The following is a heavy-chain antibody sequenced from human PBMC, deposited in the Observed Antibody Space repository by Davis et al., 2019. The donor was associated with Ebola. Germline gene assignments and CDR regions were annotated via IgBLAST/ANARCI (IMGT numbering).Heavy chain of an antibody. J-gene: IGHJ4*02. V-gene: IGHV4-39*01. D-gene: IGHD5-12*01. Sequence: MPSETLSLTCAVSGGSISSYYWGWIRQPPGKGLEWIGSIYYSGSTQYNPSLKSRVTISADTSKNQFSLKLTSVTAADTAVYYCASGGYSGYDGYFDDWGQGTLVTVSS. CDR1: GGSISSYY. CDR2: IYYSGST. CDR3: ASGGYSGYDGYFDD.